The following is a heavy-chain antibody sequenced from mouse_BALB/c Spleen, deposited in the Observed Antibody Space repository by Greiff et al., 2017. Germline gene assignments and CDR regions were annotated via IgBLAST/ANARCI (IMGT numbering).Heavy chain of an antibody. Sequence: QVQLQQSGPELVKPGASVRISCKASGYTFTSYYIHWVKQRPGQGLEWIGWIYPGNVNTKYNEKFKGKATLTADKSSSTAYMQLSSLTSEDSAVYFCARGWGNYFYYAMDYWGQGTSVTVSS. D-gene: IGHD2-1*01. V-gene: IGHV1S56*01. CDR1: GYTFTSYY. CDR3: ARGWGNYFYYAMDY. J-gene: IGHJ4*01. CDR2: IYPGNVNT.